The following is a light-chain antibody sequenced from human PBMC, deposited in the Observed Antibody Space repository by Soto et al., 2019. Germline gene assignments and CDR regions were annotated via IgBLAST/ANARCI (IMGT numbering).Light chain of an antibody. Sequence: ALQLTQSPSSLSASVGDRVTITCRASQGISSALAWYQQKPGKAPKLLIYDASSLESGVPSRFSGSGSGTDFTLTISSLQPEDFATYYCQQFNSYTYTFGQGTKLEIK. CDR2: DAS. J-gene: IGKJ2*01. CDR1: QGISSA. V-gene: IGKV1-13*02. CDR3: QQFNSYTYT.